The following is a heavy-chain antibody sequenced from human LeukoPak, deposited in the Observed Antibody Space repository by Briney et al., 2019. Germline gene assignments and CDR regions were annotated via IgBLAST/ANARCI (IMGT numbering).Heavy chain of an antibody. CDR3: ARDLSKLYYYYGMDV. Sequence: GGSLRPSCAASGFTFSSYSMNWVRQAPGKGLEWVSSISSSSSYIYYADSVKGRFTISRDNAKNSLYLQMNSLKTEDTAVYYCARDLSKLYYYYGMDVWGQGTTVTVSS. CDR2: ISSSSSYI. CDR1: GFTFSSYS. D-gene: IGHD4-11*01. V-gene: IGHV3-21*03. J-gene: IGHJ6*02.